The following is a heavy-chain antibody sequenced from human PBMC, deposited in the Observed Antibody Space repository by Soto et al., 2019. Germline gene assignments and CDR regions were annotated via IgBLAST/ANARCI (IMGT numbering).Heavy chain of an antibody. CDR2: ISSSSSYI. CDR3: ARDTVTKLFDY. V-gene: IGHV3-21*01. J-gene: IGHJ4*02. Sequence: GGSLRLSCAASGFTFSSYSMNWVRQAPGKGLEWVSSISSSSSYIYYADSVKGRFTISRDNAKNSLYLQMNSLRAEDTAVYYCARDTVTKLFDYWGQGTLVTVSS. D-gene: IGHD4-17*01. CDR1: GFTFSSYS.